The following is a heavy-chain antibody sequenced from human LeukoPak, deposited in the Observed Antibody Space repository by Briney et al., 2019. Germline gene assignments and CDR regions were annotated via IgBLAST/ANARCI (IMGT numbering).Heavy chain of an antibody. Sequence: GGSLRLSCAASGFTFSRYAMSWVRQAPGKGLEWVSAISGSGASTYYADSVKGRFTISRDNSKNTLYLQMNSLRAEDTAVYYCAKAGSYGSSPFDYWGQGTLVTVSS. CDR2: ISGSGAST. CDR3: AKAGSYGSSPFDY. CDR1: GFTFSRYA. V-gene: IGHV3-23*01. D-gene: IGHD1-26*01. J-gene: IGHJ4*02.